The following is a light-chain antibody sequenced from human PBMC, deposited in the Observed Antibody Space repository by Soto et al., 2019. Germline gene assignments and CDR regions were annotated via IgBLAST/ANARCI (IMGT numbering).Light chain of an antibody. CDR1: QTISSW. CDR3: QQYYSYPRT. Sequence: DIQMTQSPSTLSGSVGDRVTITGRASQTISSWLAWYQQKPGKAPKLLIYDASSLESGVPSRFSGSGSGTDFTLTISCLQSEDFATYYCQQYYSYPRTFGQGTKVDIK. CDR2: DAS. V-gene: IGKV1-5*01. J-gene: IGKJ1*01.